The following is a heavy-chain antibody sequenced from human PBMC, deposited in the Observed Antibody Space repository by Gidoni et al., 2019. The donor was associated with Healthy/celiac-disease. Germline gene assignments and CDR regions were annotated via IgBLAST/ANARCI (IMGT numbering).Heavy chain of an antibody. D-gene: IGHD3-10*01. V-gene: IGHV4-31*03. J-gene: IGHJ5*02. CDR2: IYYRGST. CDR1: VRSISSGGYY. CDR3: AREASVRGKGWFDP. Sequence: QAQLQESGPGLVKPSQTLSLTCTVPVRSISSGGYYWSWIRQHPGKGLGWIGYIYYRGSTYYNPSLKSRVTISGDTSKNQFSLKLSSVTAADTAVYYCAREASVRGKGWFDPWGQGTLVTVSS.